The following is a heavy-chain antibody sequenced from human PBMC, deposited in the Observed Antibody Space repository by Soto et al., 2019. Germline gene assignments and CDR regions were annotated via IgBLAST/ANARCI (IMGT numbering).Heavy chain of an antibody. CDR3: ARDIMYTHGSGNPPVGYRDV. J-gene: IGHJ6*03. D-gene: IGHD3-10*01. CDR2: ISSDGSST. Sequence: EVQLVESGGGLAQPGGSLRLSCAASGFTFSRFWMHWVRQAPGKGLVWVSRISSDGSSTTYADSVKGRFTISRDNAKNRWYLQMNNLRAEDTAVYYCARDIMYTHGSGNPPVGYRDVWGKGTTVPVSS. V-gene: IGHV3-74*01. CDR1: GFTFSRFW.